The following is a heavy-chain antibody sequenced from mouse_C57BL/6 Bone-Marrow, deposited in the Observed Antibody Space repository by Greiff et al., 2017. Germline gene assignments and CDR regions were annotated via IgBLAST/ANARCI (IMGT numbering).Heavy chain of an antibody. CDR3: ARHGSFFYY. CDR2: IHPNSGST. J-gene: IGHJ2*01. CDR1: GYTFTSYW. Sequence: VQLQQPGAELVKPGASVKLSCKASGYTFTSYWMHWVKQRPGQGLEWIGMIHPNSGSTNYNEKFKSKATLTVDKSSITAYMQLSSLTSEDSAVYYCARHGSFFYYWGQGTTLTVSS. V-gene: IGHV1-64*01.